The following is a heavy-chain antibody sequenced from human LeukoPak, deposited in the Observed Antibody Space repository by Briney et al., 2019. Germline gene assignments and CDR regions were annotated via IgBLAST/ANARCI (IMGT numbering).Heavy chain of an antibody. V-gene: IGHV3-7*01. CDR1: GLSVSSAY. CDR2: IKQDGSEK. CDR3: ARDRDDPWHSSSWHYGMDV. D-gene: IGHD6-13*01. Sequence: QTGGSLRLSCGASGLSVSSAYMSWVRQAPGKGLEWVANIKQDGSEKYYVDSVKGRFSISRDNAKNSLYLQMNSLTAEDTAVYYCARDRDDPWHSSSWHYGMDVWGQGTTVTVSS. J-gene: IGHJ6*02.